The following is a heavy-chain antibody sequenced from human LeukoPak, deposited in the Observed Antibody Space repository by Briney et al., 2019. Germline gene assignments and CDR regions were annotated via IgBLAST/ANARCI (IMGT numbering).Heavy chain of an antibody. Sequence: GGSLRLSCVASGFTFSNYGMHWVRQAPGKGLEWVTFIRYDGTEKYYAGSVKGRFTSSRDNSKNTLYLQMNSLRAEDTAVHYCAKGYSYGSDYWGQGRLVTVSS. J-gene: IGHJ4*02. V-gene: IGHV3-30*02. D-gene: IGHD5-18*01. CDR2: IRYDGTEK. CDR1: GFTFSNYG. CDR3: AKGYSYGSDY.